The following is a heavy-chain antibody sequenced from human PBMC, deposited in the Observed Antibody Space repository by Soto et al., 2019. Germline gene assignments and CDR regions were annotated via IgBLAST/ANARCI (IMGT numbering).Heavy chain of an antibody. J-gene: IGHJ4*02. CDR3: VRHFGISDEGDC. Sequence: GASLKISCSVYGYTFTTYWIAWVRQMPGRGLEWMGRIDPSDSYTNYSPSFQGHVTVSVDKSINTAYLQWTSLKASDTAVYYCVRHFGISDEGDCWGQGTLVTVSS. V-gene: IGHV5-10-1*01. D-gene: IGHD3-10*01. CDR1: GYTFTTYW. CDR2: IDPSDSYT.